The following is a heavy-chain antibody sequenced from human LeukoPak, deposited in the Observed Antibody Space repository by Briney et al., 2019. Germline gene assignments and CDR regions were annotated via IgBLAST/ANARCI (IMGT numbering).Heavy chain of an antibody. V-gene: IGHV3-21*01. J-gene: IGHJ4*02. CDR1: GFTFSSDS. CDR3: ASHTNYGGNPGDY. CDR2: ISSSSSYI. Sequence: GGSLRLSCAASGFTFSSDSMNWVRQAPGKGLGWVSSISSSSSYIYYADSVKGRFTISRDKAKNSLYLQMNSLRAEDTAVYYCASHTNYGGNPGDYWGQGTLVTVSS. D-gene: IGHD4-23*01.